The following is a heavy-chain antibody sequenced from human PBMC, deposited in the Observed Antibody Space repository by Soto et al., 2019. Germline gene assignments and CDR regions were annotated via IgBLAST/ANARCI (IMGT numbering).Heavy chain of an antibody. V-gene: IGHV1-18*01. CDR1: GYTFFTYD. Sequence: QVHLVQSGVEVKTPGASVKVSCQASGYTFFTYDISWVRQVPGQGLEWMGWISTYSGDTKYAQKFQGRVTMTTDTSTTTAYLELRSLRSDDTDVYYCSGHHGPTISENWFDPWGQGTLVTVYS. J-gene: IGHJ5*02. CDR3: SGHHGPTISENWFDP. CDR2: ISTYSGDT. D-gene: IGHD3-9*01.